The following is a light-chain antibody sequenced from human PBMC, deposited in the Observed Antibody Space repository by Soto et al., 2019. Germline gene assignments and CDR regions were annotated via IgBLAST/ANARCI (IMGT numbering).Light chain of an antibody. Sequence: QSVLTQPPSVSGAPGQRVTISCTGSSSTIGAGSDVHWYQQVPGTAPKLLINGNTNRPSGVPDRFSGSKSGTSASLAITGLQAEYEADYYCQSYDSSLSVWMFGGGTKLTVL. J-gene: IGLJ3*02. CDR1: SSTIGAGSD. CDR2: GNT. CDR3: QSYDSSLSVWM. V-gene: IGLV1-40*01.